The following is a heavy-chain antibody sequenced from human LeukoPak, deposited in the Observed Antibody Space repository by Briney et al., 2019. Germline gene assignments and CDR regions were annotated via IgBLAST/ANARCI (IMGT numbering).Heavy chain of an antibody. CDR2: ISYDGSNK. Sequence: GGSLRLSCAASGFTFSSYGMHWVRQAPGKGLEWVAVISYDGSNKYYADSVKGRFTISRDNSKNTLYLQMNSLRAEDTAVYYCAKVRRIYSSGWFSAFDIWGQGTMVTVSS. CDR3: AKVRRIYSSGWFSAFDI. J-gene: IGHJ3*02. CDR1: GFTFSSYG. D-gene: IGHD6-19*01. V-gene: IGHV3-30*18.